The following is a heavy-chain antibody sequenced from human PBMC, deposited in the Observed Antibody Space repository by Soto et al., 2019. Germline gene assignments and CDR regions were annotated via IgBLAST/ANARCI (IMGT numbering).Heavy chain of an antibody. V-gene: IGHV3-30*18. Sequence: GGSLRLSCGASGITFNDHGSYRGRQAPGKGLEWVAVISFDGSNKYYADSVRGRFTISRDNSKNTLYLQMNSLRVDDTAVYYCANESPKGGSYSDYWGQGTLVTVSS. J-gene: IGHJ4*02. D-gene: IGHD3-10*01. CDR1: GITFNDHG. CDR2: ISFDGSNK. CDR3: ANESPKGGSYSDY.